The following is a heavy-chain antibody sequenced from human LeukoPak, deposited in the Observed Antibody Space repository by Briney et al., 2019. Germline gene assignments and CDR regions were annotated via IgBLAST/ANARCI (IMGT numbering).Heavy chain of an antibody. V-gene: IGHV3-30*12. CDR1: GFTFSSYG. Sequence: GGSLRLSCAASGFTFSSYGMHWVRQALGKGLEWVAVISNDGTNKYHADSVEGRFIISRDNSKNTLYLQMNSLRVEDTGVYYCAKGLSMDVWGQGTTVTVSS. CDR2: ISNDGTNK. J-gene: IGHJ6*02. D-gene: IGHD2/OR15-2a*01. CDR3: AKGLSMDV.